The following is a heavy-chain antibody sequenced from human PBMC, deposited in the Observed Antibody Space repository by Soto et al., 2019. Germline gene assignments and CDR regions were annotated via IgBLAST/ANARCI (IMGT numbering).Heavy chain of an antibody. D-gene: IGHD2-2*02. V-gene: IGHV1-18*01. J-gene: IGHJ6*02. CDR2: ISAYNGNT. CDR1: GYTFTSYG. CDR3: ARVLEYCSSPSCYTYYYGMDV. Sequence: ASVKVSCKASGYTFTSYGISWVRQAPGQGLEWMGWISAYNGNTNYAQKLQGRVTMTTDTSTSTAYMELRSLRSDDTAVYYCARVLEYCSSPSCYTYYYGMDVWGQGTTVTVSS.